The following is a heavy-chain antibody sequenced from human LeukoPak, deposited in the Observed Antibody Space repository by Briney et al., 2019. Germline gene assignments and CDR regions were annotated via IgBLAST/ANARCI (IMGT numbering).Heavy chain of an antibody. CDR2: INPNSGGT. V-gene: IGHV1-2*02. Sequence: ASVKVSCKASGYTFTGYYMHWVRQAPGQGLEWMGWINPNSGGTNYAQKLQGRVTMTTDTSTSTAYMELRSLRSDDTAVYYCAREGRTGVVVPAARNYYYYYGMDVWGQGTTVTVSS. CDR3: AREGRTGVVVPAARNYYYYYGMDV. D-gene: IGHD2-2*01. CDR1: GYTFTGYY. J-gene: IGHJ6*02.